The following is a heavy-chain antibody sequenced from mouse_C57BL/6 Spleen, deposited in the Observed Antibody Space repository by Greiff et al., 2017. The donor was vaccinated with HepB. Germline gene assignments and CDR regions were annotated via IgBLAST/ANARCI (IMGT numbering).Heavy chain of an antibody. CDR3: ARVVYDGYHRDY. CDR2: ISYDGSN. V-gene: IGHV3-6*01. J-gene: IGHJ2*01. Sequence: EVQRVESGPGLVKPSQSLSLTCSVTGYSITSGYYWNWIRQFPGNKLEWMGYISYDGSNNYNPSLKNRISITRDTSKNQFFLKLNSVTTEDTATYYCARVVYDGYHRDYWGQGTTLTVSS. D-gene: IGHD2-3*01. CDR1: GYSITSGYY.